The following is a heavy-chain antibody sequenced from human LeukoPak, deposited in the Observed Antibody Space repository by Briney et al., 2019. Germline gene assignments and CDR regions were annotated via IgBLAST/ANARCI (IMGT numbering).Heavy chain of an antibody. V-gene: IGHV4-31*03. CDR1: GGSISSGGYY. J-gene: IGHJ4*02. CDR3: ASGSPNGAAAGIPFDY. Sequence: SETLSLTCTVSGGSISSGGYYWSWIRQHPGKGLEWIGYIYYSGSTYYNPSLKSRVTISVGTSKNQFSLKLSSVTAADTAVYYCASGSPNGAAAGIPFDYWGQGTLVTVSS. CDR2: IYYSGST. D-gene: IGHD6-13*01.